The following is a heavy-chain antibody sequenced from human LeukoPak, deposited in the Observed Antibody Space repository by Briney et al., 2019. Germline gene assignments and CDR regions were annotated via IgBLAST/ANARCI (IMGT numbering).Heavy chain of an antibody. Sequence: SETLSLTCSVSGASISSGSNYWGWIREPPGKTLEWIGSIYSSGSNYYNSSLQSRVIIIIDTPKNQFSLKLSSVTAADTAVYYCARENDSSGYSGGAFDIWGQGTMVTVSS. CDR2: IYSSGSN. D-gene: IGHD3-22*01. CDR3: ARENDSSGYSGGAFDI. V-gene: IGHV4-39*07. J-gene: IGHJ3*02. CDR1: GASISSGSNY.